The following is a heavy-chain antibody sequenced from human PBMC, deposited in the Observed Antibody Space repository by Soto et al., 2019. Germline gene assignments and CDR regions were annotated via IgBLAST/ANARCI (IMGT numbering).Heavy chain of an antibody. Sequence: QVQLVESGGGLVKPGGSLRLSCAVSGFTFSDYYMTWIRQAPGKGLEWVSYISSSTSHTNYADSVKGRLTISSDNAKNSLFLQMNSLRAEDTAVYYCARGRGAAADYFDFWGQGTLVTVSS. J-gene: IGHJ4*02. CDR2: ISSSTSHT. CDR3: ARGRGAAADYFDF. CDR1: GFTFSDYY. D-gene: IGHD6-13*01. V-gene: IGHV3-11*05.